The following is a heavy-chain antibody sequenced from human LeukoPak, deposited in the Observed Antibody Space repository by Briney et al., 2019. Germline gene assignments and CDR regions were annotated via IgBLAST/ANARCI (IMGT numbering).Heavy chain of an antibody. CDR2: IIPIFGIA. J-gene: IGHJ4*02. CDR3: ARGADSSGYPFDY. V-gene: IGHV1-69*04. D-gene: IGHD3-22*01. CDR1: GGTFSSYA. Sequence: SVKVSCKASGGTFSSYAISWVRQAPGQGLEWMGRIIPIFGIANYAQMFQGRVTITADKSTSTAYMELSSLRSEDTAVYYCARGADSSGYPFDYWGQGTLVTVSS.